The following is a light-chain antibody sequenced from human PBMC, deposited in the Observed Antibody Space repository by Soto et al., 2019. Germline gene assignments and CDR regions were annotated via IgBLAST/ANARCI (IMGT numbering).Light chain of an antibody. Sequence: EIVLTQSPGTLSLSSGERATLSCRASQTGTSYLAWYQQKPGQAPRLLIYGASNRATGIPDRFSGSGSGTDFTLTISRLEPEDFAVYYCQAYADSRTFGHGTKVDIK. CDR1: QTGTSY. CDR2: GAS. CDR3: QAYADSRT. J-gene: IGKJ1*01. V-gene: IGKV3-20*01.